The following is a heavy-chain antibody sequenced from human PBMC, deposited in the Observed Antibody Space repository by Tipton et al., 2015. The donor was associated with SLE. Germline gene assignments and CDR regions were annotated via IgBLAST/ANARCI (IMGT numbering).Heavy chain of an antibody. J-gene: IGHJ4*02. CDR2: INHRGST. V-gene: IGHV4-34*01. CDR3: ATHRVTGTDPFDY. Sequence: TLSLTCGVYGGSLSNYYWNWIRQPPGKGLEWIGKINHRGSTDYDPSLQSRVTISIDTSKNHFSLRLNSVTAADTAMYYCATHRVTGTDPFDYWGQGTLVTVSS. CDR1: GGSLSNYY. D-gene: IGHD1-20*01.